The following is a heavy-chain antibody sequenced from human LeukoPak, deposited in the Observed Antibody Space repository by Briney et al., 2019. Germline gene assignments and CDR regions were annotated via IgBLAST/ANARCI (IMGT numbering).Heavy chain of an antibody. CDR2: IWYDGSNK. CDR3: ARLNEPAAPIPYYYYYGMDV. Sequence: GRSLRLSCAASGFTFSSYGMHWVRQAPGKGLEWVAVIWYDGSNKYYADSVKGRFTISRDNSKNTLYLQMNSLRAEDTVVYYCARLNEPAAPIPYYYYYGMDVWGQGTTVTVSS. V-gene: IGHV3-33*01. CDR1: GFTFSSYG. J-gene: IGHJ6*02. D-gene: IGHD2-2*01.